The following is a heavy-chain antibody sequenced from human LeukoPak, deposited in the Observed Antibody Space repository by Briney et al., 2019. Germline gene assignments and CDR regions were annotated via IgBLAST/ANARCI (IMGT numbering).Heavy chain of an antibody. V-gene: IGHV1-69*05. D-gene: IGHD3-10*01. J-gene: IGHJ6*03. Sequence: SVKVSCKASGGTFSSYAISWVRQAPGQGLEWMGGIIPIFGTANYAQKFQGRVTMTRDTSISTAYMELSRLRSDDTAVYYCARGRGYYYMDVWGKGTTVTVSS. CDR3: ARGRGYYYMDV. CDR2: IIPIFGTA. CDR1: GGTFSSYA.